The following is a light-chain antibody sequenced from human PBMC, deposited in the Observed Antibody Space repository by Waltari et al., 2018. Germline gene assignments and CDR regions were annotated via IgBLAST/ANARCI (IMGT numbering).Light chain of an antibody. CDR1: QSLVHSDGNSY. CDR3: MRGTHWHLYT. J-gene: IGKJ2*01. CDR2: RVS. Sequence: DVVMTQSPLSLPVTLGQPASISCRSSQSLVHSDGNSYLNWFQQRPGQSPRRLIYRVSDRESGIPDRFSGSGSGTDFTLKISRVEAEYIGVYYCMRGTHWHLYTFGQVTKMEIK. V-gene: IGKV2-30*02.